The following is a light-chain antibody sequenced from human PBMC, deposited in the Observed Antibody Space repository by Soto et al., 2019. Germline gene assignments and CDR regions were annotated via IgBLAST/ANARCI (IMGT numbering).Light chain of an antibody. CDR3: NVDTTGSTYV. J-gene: IGLJ1*01. V-gene: IGLV2-14*01. CDR1: SSDVGGYND. CDR2: DVN. Sequence: QSVLTHPASVSGSPGQSITISCTGTSSDVGGYNDVSWYQQHPGKAPKLMIYDVNNLPSGVSNRFSGSKSVKTASLTIAGLQAEDDADDYCNVDTTGSTYVVGAGTKLTVL.